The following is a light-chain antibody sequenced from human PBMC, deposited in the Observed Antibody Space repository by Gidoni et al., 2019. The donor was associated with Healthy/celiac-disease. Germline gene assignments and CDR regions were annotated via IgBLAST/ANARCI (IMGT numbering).Light chain of an antibody. CDR2: AAS. CDR1: QSISSY. Sequence: DIQLTPSPSSLSASVGDRVTITCRASQSISSYLNWYQQKPGKAPKLLIYAASSLQSGVPSRFSGSGSGTDFTLTSSSLQPEDFATYYCQQSYSTLITFXXXTRLEIK. CDR3: QQSYSTLIT. V-gene: IGKV1-39*01. J-gene: IGKJ5*01.